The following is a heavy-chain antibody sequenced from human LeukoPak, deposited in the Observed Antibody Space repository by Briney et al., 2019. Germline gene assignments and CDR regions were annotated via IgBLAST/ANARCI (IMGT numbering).Heavy chain of an antibody. Sequence: PGRSLRLSCAASGFTFRNYAMHWVRQTPGKGLEWVAFVRYDGSNKYYADSVKGRFTISRDNSKNTLYLQMNSLRAEDTAVYYCASTGAPWTADWGQGTLVTVSS. CDR1: GFTFRNYA. CDR2: VRYDGSNK. D-gene: IGHD1-14*01. CDR3: ASTGAPWTAD. V-gene: IGHV3-30*02. J-gene: IGHJ4*02.